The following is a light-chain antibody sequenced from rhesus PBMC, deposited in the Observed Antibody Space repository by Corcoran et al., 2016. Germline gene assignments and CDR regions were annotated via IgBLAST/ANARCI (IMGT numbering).Light chain of an antibody. CDR1: QSISSW. CDR3: LQYSSSPWT. CDR2: KAS. J-gene: IGKJ1*01. Sequence: DIQMTQSPSSLSASVGDTVTITCRASQSISSWLAWYQQTPGKAPKLRIYKASSLQSGVPSRFRGSGSGTDFKLPISSLQPEDFGTYYCLQYSSSPWTFGLGTKVEIK. V-gene: IGKV1-22*01.